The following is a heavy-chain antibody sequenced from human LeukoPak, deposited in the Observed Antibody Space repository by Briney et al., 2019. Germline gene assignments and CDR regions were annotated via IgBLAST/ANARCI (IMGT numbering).Heavy chain of an antibody. Sequence: GASVKVSCTASGYTFTIYGISWVRQAPGQGLEWMGWISAYNGNTNYAQKLQGRVTMTTDTSTSTAYMELRSLRSDDTAVYYCARAEGPRYYDFWSGHHDAFDIWGQGTMVTVSS. CDR2: ISAYNGNT. J-gene: IGHJ3*02. V-gene: IGHV1-18*01. CDR1: GYTFTIYG. CDR3: ARAEGPRYYDFWSGHHDAFDI. D-gene: IGHD3-3*01.